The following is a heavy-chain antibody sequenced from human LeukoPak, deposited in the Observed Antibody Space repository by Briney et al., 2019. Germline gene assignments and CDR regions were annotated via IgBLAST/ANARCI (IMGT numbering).Heavy chain of an antibody. V-gene: IGHV6-1*01. Sequence: LQTLSLTCAISGDSVSSNSAAWNWVRQSPSRGLEWLGRTFYRSKWYYEYAVSVKSRITIHPDTSKNQFSLQLKSVTPEDTAVYYCTRGTATAYHTINWFDPWAREPWSPSPQ. J-gene: IGHJ5*02. D-gene: IGHD4-17*01. CDR1: GDSVSSNSAA. CDR3: TRGTATAYHTINWFDP. CDR2: TFYRSKWYY.